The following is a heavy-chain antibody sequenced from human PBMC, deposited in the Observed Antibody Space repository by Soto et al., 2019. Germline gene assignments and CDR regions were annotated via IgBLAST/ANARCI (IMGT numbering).Heavy chain of an antibody. CDR1: GGSISSSGYY. Sequence: SETLSLTCTVSGGSISSSGYYWGWIRQPPGKGLEWIGSIYYGRDTYYTPSLKSRITISIDTSRNQFSLKLSSVTAADTAVYYCARHADNGYDIKRAFDIWGQGTMVTVSS. CDR3: ARHADNGYDIKRAFDI. V-gene: IGHV4-39*01. D-gene: IGHD5-12*01. J-gene: IGHJ3*02. CDR2: IYYGRDT.